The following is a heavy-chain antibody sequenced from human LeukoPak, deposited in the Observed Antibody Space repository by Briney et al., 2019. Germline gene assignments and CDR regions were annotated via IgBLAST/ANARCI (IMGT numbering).Heavy chain of an antibody. CDR2: ISSSGSTI. CDR3: ARDDYYDSSSFDY. D-gene: IGHD3-22*01. Sequence: GGSLRLSCAASGFTFTDYYMSWIRQAPGKGLEWLSYISSSGSTIYYADSVKGRFTTSRDNSKNTLYLQMNSLRAEDTAVYYCARDDYYDSSSFDYWGQGTLVTVSS. CDR1: GFTFTDYY. J-gene: IGHJ4*02. V-gene: IGHV3-11*04.